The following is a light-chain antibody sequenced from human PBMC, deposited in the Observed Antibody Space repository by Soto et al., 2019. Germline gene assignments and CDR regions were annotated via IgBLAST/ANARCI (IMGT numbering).Light chain of an antibody. CDR3: QQYHDWPLT. CDR1: QTVRNN. CDR2: GAS. Sequence: EFVLTQSPGTLSLSPGERATLSCRASQTVRNNYLAWYQQKPGQAPRLLIYGASRRATGVPARFSGSGSGTEFTLTISSLQSEDFAVYFCQQYHDWPLTFGGGTKVDIK. V-gene: IGKV3-15*01. J-gene: IGKJ4*01.